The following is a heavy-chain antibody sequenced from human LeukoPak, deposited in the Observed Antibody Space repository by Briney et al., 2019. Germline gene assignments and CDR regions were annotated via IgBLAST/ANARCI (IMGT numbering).Heavy chain of an antibody. D-gene: IGHD1-1*01. Sequence: SETLSLTCSVSGYSISRGYYWGWIRQPPGKGLEWIGSIYHSGSTYYNPSLKSRVTISVDTSKNQFSLKLSSVTAADTAVYYCARGNWNDVVGYYFDYWGQGTLVTVSS. J-gene: IGHJ4*02. CDR3: ARGNWNDVVGYYFDY. CDR2: IYHSGST. V-gene: IGHV4-38-2*02. CDR1: GYSISRGYY.